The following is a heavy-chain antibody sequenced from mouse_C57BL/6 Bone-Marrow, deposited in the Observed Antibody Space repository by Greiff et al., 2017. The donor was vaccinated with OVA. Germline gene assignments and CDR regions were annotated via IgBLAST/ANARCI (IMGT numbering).Heavy chain of an antibody. V-gene: IGHV1-63*01. D-gene: IGHD1-1*01. Sequence: VQLQESGAELVRPGTSVKMSCKASGYTFTNYWIGWAKQRPGHGLEWIGDIYPGGGYTNYNEKFKGKATLTADKSSSTACMQFSSLTSEDSAIYYCARSLYGYAMDYWGQGTSVTVSS. CDR2: IYPGGGYT. CDR1: GYTFTNYW. J-gene: IGHJ4*01. CDR3: ARSLYGYAMDY.